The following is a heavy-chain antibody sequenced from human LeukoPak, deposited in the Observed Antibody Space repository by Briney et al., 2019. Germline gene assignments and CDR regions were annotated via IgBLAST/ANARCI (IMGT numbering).Heavy chain of an antibody. D-gene: IGHD1-14*01. V-gene: IGHV3-21*01. CDR2: ISSSGTYI. Sequence: PGGSLRLSCAASGFSFSTYYVNWVRQAPGKGLEWVSCISSSGTYIYYADSVRGRFAISRDNAKNSLYLQMNSLRAEDTAVYYCARENHGSFDYWGQGSLVTVSS. CDR1: GFSFSTYY. CDR3: ARENHGSFDY. J-gene: IGHJ4*02.